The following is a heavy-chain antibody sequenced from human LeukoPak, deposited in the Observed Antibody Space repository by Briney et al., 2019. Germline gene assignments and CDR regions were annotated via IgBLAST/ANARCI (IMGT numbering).Heavy chain of an antibody. CDR1: GGSFSGYY. J-gene: IGHJ4*02. Sequence: SETLSLTCAVYGGSFSGYYWSWIRQPPGKGLEWIGEINHSGSTNYNPSLKSRVTISVDTSKNQFSLKLSSVTAADTAVYYCASSGYSYGAVDYWGQGTLVTVSS. V-gene: IGHV4-34*01. CDR2: INHSGST. D-gene: IGHD5-18*01. CDR3: ASSGYSYGAVDY.